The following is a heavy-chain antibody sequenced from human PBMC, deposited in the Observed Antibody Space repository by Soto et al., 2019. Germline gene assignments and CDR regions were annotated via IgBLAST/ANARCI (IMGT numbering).Heavy chain of an antibody. V-gene: IGHV3-49*02. CDR3: TRHYHFDTSGYFPYFGY. CDR2: AYGGTT. D-gene: IGHD3-22*01. J-gene: IGHJ4*02. Sequence: AYGGTTEYAASVKGRFIISRDDSKSIAYLQMISLKTEDTAVYYCTRHYHFDTSGYFPYFGYWGQGTLVTVSS.